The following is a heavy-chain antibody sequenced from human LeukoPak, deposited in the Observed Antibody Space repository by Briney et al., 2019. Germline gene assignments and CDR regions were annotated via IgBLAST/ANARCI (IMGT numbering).Heavy chain of an antibody. CDR1: GFTFSSYA. Sequence: PGGSLRLSCAASGFTFSSYAMHWVRQAPGKGLEWVAFIWYDGSNKDYTDSVKGRFTISRDNAKNRLHLQMNSLRAEDTAVYYCARANWNDFDYWGQGTPVTVSS. CDR2: IWYDGSNK. J-gene: IGHJ4*02. CDR3: ARANWNDFDY. V-gene: IGHV3-33*01. D-gene: IGHD1-1*01.